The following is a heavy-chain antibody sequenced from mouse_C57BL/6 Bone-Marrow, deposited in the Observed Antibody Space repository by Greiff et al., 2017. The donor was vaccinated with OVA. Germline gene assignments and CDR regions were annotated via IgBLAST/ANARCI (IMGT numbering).Heavy chain of an antibody. CDR1: GYTFTSYW. CDR3: APYYSNPYYAMDY. Sequence: VQLQQPGAELVKPGASVKMSCKASGYTFTSYWITWVKQRPGQGLEWIGDIYPGSGSTNYNEKFKSKATLTVDTSSSTAYMQLSSLTSEDSAVYYCAPYYSNPYYAMDYWGQGTSVTVSS. D-gene: IGHD2-5*01. CDR2: IYPGSGST. J-gene: IGHJ4*01. V-gene: IGHV1-55*01.